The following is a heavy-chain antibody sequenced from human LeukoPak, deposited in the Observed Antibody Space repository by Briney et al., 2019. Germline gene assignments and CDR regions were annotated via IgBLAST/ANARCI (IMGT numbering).Heavy chain of an antibody. CDR2: IYYSGST. CDR1: GGSISSYY. D-gene: IGHD3-16*01. J-gene: IGHJ4*01. Sequence: SETLSLTCTVSGGSISSYYWSWIRQPPGKGLEYIGYIYYSGSTNYNPSLKSRVTISVDTSKNQFSLKLSSVTAADTAVYYCARSGGVDYFDYWGQEPWSPSPQ. CDR3: ARSGGVDYFDY. V-gene: IGHV4-59*01.